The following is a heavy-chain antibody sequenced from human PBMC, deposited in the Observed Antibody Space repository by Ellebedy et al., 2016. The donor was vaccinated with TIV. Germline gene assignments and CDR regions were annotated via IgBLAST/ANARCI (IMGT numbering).Heavy chain of an antibody. V-gene: IGHV3-23*01. J-gene: IGHJ4*02. CDR1: GFSFSNFA. CDR2: ISASGIST. D-gene: IGHD3-22*01. CDR3: AKLDSSGYYYGRFDY. Sequence: GGSLRLSCGASGFSFSNFAMTCVRQAPGKGLEWVSSISASGISTDYADSVRGRVTISRDNSRNTLYLQMDSLRADDTAVYYCAKLDSSGYYYGRFDYWGQGTLVTVSS.